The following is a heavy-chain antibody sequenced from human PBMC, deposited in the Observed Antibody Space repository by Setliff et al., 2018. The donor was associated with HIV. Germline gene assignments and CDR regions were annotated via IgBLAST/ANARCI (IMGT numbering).Heavy chain of an antibody. CDR1: GYTFTSYP. V-gene: IGHV1-46*01. CDR3: ARQATKGFFDY. J-gene: IGHJ4*02. Sequence: GASVKVSCKASGYTFTSYPMHWVRQAPGQGLEWMGVINTSGGSAGYAEKFRGRVTMTRDTSTSTVYMDLRNLRSEDTAVYYCARQATKGFFDYWGQGALVTVSS. D-gene: IGHD2-8*01. CDR2: INTSGGSA.